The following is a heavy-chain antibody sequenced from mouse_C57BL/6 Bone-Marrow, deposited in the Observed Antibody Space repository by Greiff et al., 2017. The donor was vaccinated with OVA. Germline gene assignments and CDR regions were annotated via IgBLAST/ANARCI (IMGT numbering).Heavy chain of an antibody. J-gene: IGHJ4*01. CDR2: IDPSDSET. CDR1: GYTFTSYW. D-gene: IGHD2-4*01. V-gene: IGHV1-52*01. Sequence: QVQLQQSGAELVRPGSSVKLSCKASGYTFTSYWMHWVKQRPIQGLEWIGNIDPSDSETHYNQKFKDKATLTVDKSSSTAYMQLSSLTSEDSAVYYCARGDYDVDAMDYWGQGTSVTVSS. CDR3: ARGDYDVDAMDY.